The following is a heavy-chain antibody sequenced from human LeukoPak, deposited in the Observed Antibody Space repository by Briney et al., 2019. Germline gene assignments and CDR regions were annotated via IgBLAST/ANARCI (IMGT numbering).Heavy chain of an antibody. CDR1: GFTFSSYW. D-gene: IGHD3-22*01. Sequence: PGGSLRLSCAASGFTFSSYWMSWVRQAPGKGLEWVAHIKQDGSEKYYVDSVKGRFTISRDNAKNSLYLQMNSLRAEDTAVYYCARVNYYDSSGYGCYFDYWGQGTLVTVSS. J-gene: IGHJ4*02. V-gene: IGHV3-7*01. CDR2: IKQDGSEK. CDR3: ARVNYYDSSGYGCYFDY.